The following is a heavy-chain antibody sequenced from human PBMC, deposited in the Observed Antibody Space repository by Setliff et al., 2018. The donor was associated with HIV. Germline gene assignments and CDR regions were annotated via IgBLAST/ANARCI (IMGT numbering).Heavy chain of an antibody. CDR3: ARLAKLGPSLSYFGMDV. CDR2: IYHSGST. D-gene: IGHD7-27*01. Sequence: PSETLSLTCAVSGGSISSGYYWGWVRQSPGKGLEWIGSIYHSGSTYYNPSLKSRVTISVDTSKNQFSLDLNSVTAADTAVYYCARLAKLGPSLSYFGMDVWGQGTTVTVSS. V-gene: IGHV4-38-2*01. J-gene: IGHJ6*02. CDR1: GGSISSGYY.